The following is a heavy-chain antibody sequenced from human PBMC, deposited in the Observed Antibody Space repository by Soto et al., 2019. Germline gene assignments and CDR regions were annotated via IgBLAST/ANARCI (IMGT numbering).Heavy chain of an antibody. D-gene: IGHD6-13*01. J-gene: IGHJ5*02. CDR2: MNPNSGNT. CDR3: IHSPIAAPVS. V-gene: IGHV1-8*01. Sequence: ASVKVSCKASVYTLTSYDINWVRQATGQGLEWMGWMNPNSGNTGYAQKFQGRLTITKDTSENQVVLTMTNVDPVDTGTYYCIHSPIAAPVSWGQGTLVTVSS. CDR1: VYTLTSYD.